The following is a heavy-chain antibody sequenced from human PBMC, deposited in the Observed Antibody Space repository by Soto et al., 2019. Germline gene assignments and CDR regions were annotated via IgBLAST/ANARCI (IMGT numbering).Heavy chain of an antibody. V-gene: IGHV4-61*08. CDR2: IYYTGST. CDR3: ARVSNDFSGNGAFDY. J-gene: IGHJ4*02. D-gene: IGHD4-4*01. Sequence: SETLSLTCTVSGGSISSGDYYWSWIRQPPGKGLEWIGYIYYTGSTNYNPSLKSRITVSVDTSKNQFSLNLSSVTAADTAVYYCARVSNDFSGNGAFDYWGPGTLVTVSS. CDR1: GGSISSGDYY.